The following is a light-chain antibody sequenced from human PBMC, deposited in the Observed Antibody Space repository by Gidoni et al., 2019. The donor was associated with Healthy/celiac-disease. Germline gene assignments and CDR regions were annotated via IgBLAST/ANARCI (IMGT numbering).Light chain of an antibody. CDR3: KQSYSTPPLT. V-gene: IGKV1-39*01. J-gene: IGKJ4*01. CDR2: AAS. Sequence: DIQMTQSPSSLSASVGDRVTITCRASQSISSYFNWYQQKPGKAHKLLIYAASSLQSGVPSRFSGSGSGTDFTLTISSLQPEDFATYYCKQSYSTPPLTFGGGTKVEIK. CDR1: QSISSY.